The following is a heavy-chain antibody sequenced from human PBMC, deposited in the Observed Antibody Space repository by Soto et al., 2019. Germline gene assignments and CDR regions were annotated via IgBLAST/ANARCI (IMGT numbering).Heavy chain of an antibody. CDR1: GGSFSGYY. Sequence: SETLSLTCAVYGGSFSGYYWSWIRQPPGKGLEWIGEINHSGSTNYNPSLKSRVTISVDTSKNQFSLKLSSVTAADTAVYYCARGRDGYCSGGSCYRPFGMDVWGQGTTVTV. CDR2: INHSGST. D-gene: IGHD2-15*01. V-gene: IGHV4-34*01. J-gene: IGHJ6*02. CDR3: ARGRDGYCSGGSCYRPFGMDV.